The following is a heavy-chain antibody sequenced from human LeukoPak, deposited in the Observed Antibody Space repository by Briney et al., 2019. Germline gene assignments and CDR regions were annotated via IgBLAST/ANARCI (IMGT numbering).Heavy chain of an antibody. D-gene: IGHD1-26*01. CDR1: GVSFSGYY. CDR2: INHSGST. CDR3: ARELLRGFDP. Sequence: SSETLSLTCAVYGVSFSGYYWSWLRQPPGKGLEWIGEINHSGSTNYNPSLKSRVTISVDTSKNQFSLKLSSVTAADTAVYYCARELLRGFDPWGQGTLVTVSS. J-gene: IGHJ5*02. V-gene: IGHV4-34*01.